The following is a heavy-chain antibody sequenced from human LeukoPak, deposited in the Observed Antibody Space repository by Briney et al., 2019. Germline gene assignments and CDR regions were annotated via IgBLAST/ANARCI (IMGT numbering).Heavy chain of an antibody. CDR1: GFTFSSYW. Sequence: PGGSLRLSCAASGFTFSSYWMHWVRQVPNQGLMWVSRINSDETISEYVDSVNGRFTISRDNAKNTLYLRMNSLRAEDTAVYYCAKAVVPVISQHYFDYWGQGTLVTVSS. D-gene: IGHD3-22*01. CDR3: AKAVVPVISQHYFDY. V-gene: IGHV3-74*01. CDR2: INSDETIS. J-gene: IGHJ4*02.